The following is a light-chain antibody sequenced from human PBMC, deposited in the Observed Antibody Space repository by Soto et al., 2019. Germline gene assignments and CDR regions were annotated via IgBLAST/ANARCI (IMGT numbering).Light chain of an antibody. CDR1: QGISNH. Sequence: DMQMTQSPPSLSASVGDTVDITCRASQGISNHLAWYQHKPGKAPKLLIYAASTLESGVPSRFSGSGSGTEFTLTISSLQPEDVATYYCQKYDRAPWTFGRGTKVEI. J-gene: IGKJ1*01. CDR3: QKYDRAPWT. CDR2: AAS. V-gene: IGKV1-27*01.